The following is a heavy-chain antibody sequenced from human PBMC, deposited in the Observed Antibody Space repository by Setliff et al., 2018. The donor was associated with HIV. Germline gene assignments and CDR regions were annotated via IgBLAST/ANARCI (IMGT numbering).Heavy chain of an antibody. CDR3: TRGRHSQTAGAIKFAF. CDR2: MNPNSSNS. J-gene: IGHJ5*01. D-gene: IGHD3-10*01. Sequence: GASVKVSCKTSGYTFINYDINWVRQATGQGLEWMEWMNPNSSNSGYAQNFQGRVTMTLDTSISTAYMELSSLTSEDTAVYYCTRGRHSQTAGAIKFAFWGQGSLVTVSS. CDR1: GYTFINYD. V-gene: IGHV1-8*02.